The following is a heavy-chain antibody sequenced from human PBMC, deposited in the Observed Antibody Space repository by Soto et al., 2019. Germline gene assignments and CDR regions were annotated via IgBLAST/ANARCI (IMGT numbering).Heavy chain of an antibody. CDR1: GYTFTGYY. D-gene: IGHD5-12*01. CDR3: ARHSGYDYVFDY. Sequence: ASVKVSCKASGYTFTGYYIHWVRQAPGQGLEWMGWINPNNGDTNYAQKFQGRVSMTRDTSTSTAYMELRSLRFDDTAVYYCARHSGYDYVFDYWGQGTLVTVSS. J-gene: IGHJ4*02. V-gene: IGHV1-2*02. CDR2: INPNNGDT.